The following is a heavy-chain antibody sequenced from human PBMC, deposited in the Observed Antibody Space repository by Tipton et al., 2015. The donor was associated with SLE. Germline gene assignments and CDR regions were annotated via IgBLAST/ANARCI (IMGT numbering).Heavy chain of an antibody. CDR1: GGSISGYY. V-gene: IGHV4-59*08. J-gene: IGHJ2*01. CDR3: ARRRYSSSSRPHWYFDL. D-gene: IGHD6-6*01. Sequence: TLSLTCTVSGGSISGYYWSWVRQPPGKGLEWIGYISFSGLTNYNPSVRSRVSTSMDTSKNQFSLKLSSVTAADTAVYYCARRRYSSSSRPHWYFDLWGRGTLVTVSS. CDR2: ISFSGLT.